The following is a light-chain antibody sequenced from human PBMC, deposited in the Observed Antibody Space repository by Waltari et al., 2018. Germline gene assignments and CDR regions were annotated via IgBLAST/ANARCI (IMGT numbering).Light chain of an antibody. CDR1: QSISSH. CDR2: DET. Sequence: ETVLTQSPATLSLSPGERATLSCRASQSISSHLAWYQQKPGQPPRLLIEDETKRATGIPARFSCSGSGTDFTLTISSLEPEDFAVYYCQQRSNLWTFGQGTKVEIK. J-gene: IGKJ1*01. CDR3: QQRSNLWT. V-gene: IGKV3-11*01.